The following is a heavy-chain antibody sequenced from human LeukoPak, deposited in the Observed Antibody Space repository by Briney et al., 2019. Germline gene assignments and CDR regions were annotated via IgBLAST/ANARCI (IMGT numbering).Heavy chain of an antibody. CDR1: GFNFFNAW. V-gene: IGHV3-48*04. D-gene: IGHD3-10*01. CDR2: ISSTGTTI. J-gene: IGHJ4*02. CDR3: ARDGGGGRVSYYVDY. Sequence: GGSLRLSCAASGFNFFNAWMTWVRQAPGKGLEWLAYISSTGTTIYYADSVKGRFTISRDNAKNSLYLQMNSLSAEDTAVYYCARDGGGGRVSYYVDYWGQGTLVTVSS.